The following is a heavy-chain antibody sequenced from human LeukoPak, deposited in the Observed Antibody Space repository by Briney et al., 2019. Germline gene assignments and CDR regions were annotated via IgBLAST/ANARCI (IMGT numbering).Heavy chain of an antibody. V-gene: IGHV3-23*01. CDR3: AKSSSARVVILGY. CDR1: GFTFSSYS. D-gene: IGHD3-22*01. CDR2: ISGSGGST. Sequence: GGSLRLSCAASGFTFSSYSMSWVRQAPGKGLEWVSTISGSGGSTDYADSVKGRFTISRDNSKNTLYLQMNSLRAEDTAVYYCAKSSSARVVILGYWGQGTLVIVSS. J-gene: IGHJ4*02.